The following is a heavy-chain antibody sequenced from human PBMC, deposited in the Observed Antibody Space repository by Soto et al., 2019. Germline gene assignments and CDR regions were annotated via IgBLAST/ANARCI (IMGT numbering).Heavy chain of an antibody. V-gene: IGHV1-18*01. CDR1: GYTFTSYG. CDR3: AGALRRSYGSGSYYYFDY. Sequence: GASVKVSCKASGYTFTSYGISWVRQAPGQGLEWMGWISAYNGNTNYAQKLQGRVTMTTDTSTSTAYMELRSLRSEDTAVYYCAGALRRSYGSGSYYYFDYWGQGTLVTVSS. J-gene: IGHJ4*02. CDR2: ISAYNGNT. D-gene: IGHD3-10*01.